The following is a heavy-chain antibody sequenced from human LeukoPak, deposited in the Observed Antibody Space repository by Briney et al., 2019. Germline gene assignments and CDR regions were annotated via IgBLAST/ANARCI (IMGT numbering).Heavy chain of an antibody. Sequence: GSLRLSCAASGFTFSSYWMSWVRQAPGKGLEWIGEINHSGSTNYTPSPQSRVTISVDTSKNQFSLKLSSVTAADTAVYYCARLLRGYRRGTSLYYHYYMDVWGKGTTVTISS. CDR3: ARLLRGYRRGTSLYYHYYMDV. J-gene: IGHJ6*03. CDR2: INHSGST. D-gene: IGHD6-25*01. V-gene: IGHV4-34*01. CDR1: GFTFSSYW.